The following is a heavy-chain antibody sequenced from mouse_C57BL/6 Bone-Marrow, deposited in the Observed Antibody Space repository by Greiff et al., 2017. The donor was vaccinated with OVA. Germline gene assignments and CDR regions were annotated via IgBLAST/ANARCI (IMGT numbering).Heavy chain of an antibody. V-gene: IGHV1-26*01. CDR2: INPNNGGT. D-gene: IGHD1-1*01. CDR1: GYTFTDYY. Sequence: VQLQQSGPELVKPGASVKISCKASGYTFTDYYMNWVKQSHGKSLEWIGDINPNNGGTSYNQKFKGKATLTVDKSSSTAYMELRSLTSEDSAVYYCAPHYYGSPWFAYWGQGTLVTVSA. CDR3: APHYYGSPWFAY. J-gene: IGHJ3*01.